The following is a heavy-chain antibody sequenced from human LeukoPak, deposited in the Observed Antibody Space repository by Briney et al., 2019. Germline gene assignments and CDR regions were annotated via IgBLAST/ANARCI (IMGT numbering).Heavy chain of an antibody. CDR3: ARDVGRVQQLVPGDY. CDR2: IYYSGCT. V-gene: IGHV4-59*01. Sequence: SETLSLTCTVSGGSISSYYWSWIRQPPGKGLEWIGYIYYSGCTNYNPSLKSRVTISVDTSKNQFSLKLSSVTAADTAVYYCARDVGRVQQLVPGDYWGQGTLVTVSS. D-gene: IGHD6-6*01. CDR1: GGSISSYY. J-gene: IGHJ4*02.